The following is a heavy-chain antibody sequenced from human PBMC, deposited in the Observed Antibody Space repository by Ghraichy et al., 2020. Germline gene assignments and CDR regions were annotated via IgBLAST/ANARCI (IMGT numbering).Heavy chain of an antibody. CDR2: IRGKANSDAT. Sequence: GGSLRLSCAASGFTFSGSSMHWVRQASGKGLEWVGRIRGKANSDATAYAASVKGRFTISRDDSKNTAYLQMNSLKTEDTAIYYCTRTIVGATTCDYWGQGTLVTVSS. J-gene: IGHJ4*02. D-gene: IGHD1-26*01. V-gene: IGHV3-73*01. CDR3: TRTIVGATTCDY. CDR1: GFTFSGSS.